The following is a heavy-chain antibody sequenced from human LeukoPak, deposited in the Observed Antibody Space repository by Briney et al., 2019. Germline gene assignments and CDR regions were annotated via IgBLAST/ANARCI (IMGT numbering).Heavy chain of an antibody. CDR2: IYYSGST. CDR1: GGSISSSSYY. D-gene: IGHD3-16*02. Sequence: SETLSLTCTVSGGSISSSSYYWGWIRQPPGKGLEWIGSIYYSGSTYYNPSLKSRVTISVDTSKNQFSLKLSSVTAADTAVYYCARKDPDYDYVWGSYRHWGQGTLVTVSS. V-gene: IGHV4-39*07. CDR3: ARKDPDYDYVWGSYRH. J-gene: IGHJ4*02.